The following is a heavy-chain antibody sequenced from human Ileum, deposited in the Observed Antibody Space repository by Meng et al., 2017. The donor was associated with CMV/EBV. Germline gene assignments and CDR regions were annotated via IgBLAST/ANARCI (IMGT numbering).Heavy chain of an antibody. CDR2: IKQDGSEK. J-gene: IGHJ4*02. Sequence: GESLKISCAASGFTFSSYWMSWVRQAPGKGLEWVANIKQDGSEKYYVDSVKGRFTISRDNAKNSLYLQMNSLRAEDTAMYYCARVNSSSWFDDYWGQGTLVTVSS. D-gene: IGHD6-13*01. V-gene: IGHV3-7*01. CDR1: GFTFSSYW. CDR3: ARVNSSSWFDDY.